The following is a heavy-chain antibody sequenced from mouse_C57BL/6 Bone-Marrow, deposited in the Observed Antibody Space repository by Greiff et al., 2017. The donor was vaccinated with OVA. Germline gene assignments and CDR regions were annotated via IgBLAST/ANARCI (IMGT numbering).Heavy chain of an antibody. CDR1: GFTFSSYA. Sequence: EVKLVESGEGLAKPGGSLKLSCAASGFTFSSYAMSWVRQTPEKRLEWVAYISSGCGYIYYADTVKGRFTISRDNARNTLYLQMSSLKYENTAMYYCTRDFYDGYPDYAMDYWGQGTSVTVSS. CDR3: TRDFYDGYPDYAMDY. J-gene: IGHJ4*01. CDR2: ISSGCGYI. V-gene: IGHV5-9-1*02. D-gene: IGHD2-3*01.